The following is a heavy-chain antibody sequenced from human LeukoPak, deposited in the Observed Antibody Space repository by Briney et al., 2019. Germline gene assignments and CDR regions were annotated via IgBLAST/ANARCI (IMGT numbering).Heavy chain of an antibody. V-gene: IGHV1-69*13. CDR3: ARVHFSSSSELAAFDI. J-gene: IGHJ3*02. CDR1: GYTFTSYG. Sequence: ASVKVSCKASGYTFTSYGISWVRQAPGQGLEWMGGIIPIFGTANYAQKFQGRVTITADESTSTAYMELSSLRSEDTAVYYCARVHFSSSSELAAFDIWGQGTMVTVSS. CDR2: IIPIFGTA. D-gene: IGHD6-6*01.